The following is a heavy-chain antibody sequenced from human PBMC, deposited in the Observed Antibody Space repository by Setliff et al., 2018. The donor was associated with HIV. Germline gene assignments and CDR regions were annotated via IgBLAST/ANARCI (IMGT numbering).Heavy chain of an antibody. Sequence: SETLSLTCAVSNYSISSAYYWGWIRHPPGKVLEWIGSIYHSGSTCYNPSLKSRVTISVDTSKNQFSLKLSSVTAADTAVYYIARTKADGYNGVFDSWGQGTLVTVSS. J-gene: IGHJ4*02. CDR2: IYHSGST. D-gene: IGHD5-12*01. CDR1: NYSISSAYY. CDR3: ARTKADGYNGVFDS. V-gene: IGHV4-38-2*01.